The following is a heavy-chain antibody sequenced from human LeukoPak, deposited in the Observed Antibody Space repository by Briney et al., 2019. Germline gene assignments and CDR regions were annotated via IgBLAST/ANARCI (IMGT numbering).Heavy chain of an antibody. CDR3: ARGGGYSSSWYWVSARYYFDY. CDR1: GYTLTELS. V-gene: IGHV1-24*01. CDR2: FDPEDGET. Sequence: ASVKVSCKVSGYTLTELSMHWVRQAPGKGLEWMGGFDPEDGETIYAQKFQGRVTMTEDTSTDTAYMELSSLRSEDTPVYYCARGGGYSSSWYWVSARYYFDYWGQGTLVTVSS. J-gene: IGHJ4*02. D-gene: IGHD6-13*01.